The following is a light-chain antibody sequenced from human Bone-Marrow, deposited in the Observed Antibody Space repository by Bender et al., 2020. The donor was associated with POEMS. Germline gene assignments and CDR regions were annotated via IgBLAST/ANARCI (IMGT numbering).Light chain of an antibody. CDR1: KLGDKY. V-gene: IGLV3-1*01. CDR3: QAWDSTTAHVV. Sequence: SYVLTQPPSVSVSPGQTASITCSGDKLGDKYTFWYQQKTGQSPLLVIYHDTKRPSGIPERFSGSNSGDTATLTISGTQAMDEADYYCQAWDSTTAHVVFGGGTKLTVL. CDR2: HDT. J-gene: IGLJ2*01.